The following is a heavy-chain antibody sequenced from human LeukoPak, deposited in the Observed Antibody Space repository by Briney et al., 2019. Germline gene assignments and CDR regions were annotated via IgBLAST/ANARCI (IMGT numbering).Heavy chain of an antibody. CDR1: GLTFGDYV. D-gene: IGHD3-22*01. V-gene: IGHV3-49*03. Sequence: GGSLRLSCTTSGLTFGDYVMSWFRQAPGKGLEWVGFIRSKAYGGTTEYAASVKGRFTISRDDSKSIAYLQMNSLKTEDTAVYYCTTYYYDSSGYCPIWFDPWGQGTLVTVSS. CDR2: IRSKAYGGTT. J-gene: IGHJ5*02. CDR3: TTYYYDSSGYCPIWFDP.